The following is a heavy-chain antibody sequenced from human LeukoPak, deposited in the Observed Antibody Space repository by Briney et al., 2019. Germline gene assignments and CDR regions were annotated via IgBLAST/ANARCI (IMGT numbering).Heavy chain of an antibody. CDR2: IKQDGSEK. J-gene: IGHJ6*03. D-gene: IGHD3-22*01. CDR1: GFTFSSYW. Sequence: GGSLRLSCAASGFTFSSYWMSWVRQAPGKGLEWVANIKQDGSEKYYVDSVKGRFTISRDNAKNSLYLQMNSLRAEDTAVYYCARDTYYYDSSGRYYYYYYMDVWGKGTTATVSS. V-gene: IGHV3-7*01. CDR3: ARDTYYYDSSGRYYYYYYMDV.